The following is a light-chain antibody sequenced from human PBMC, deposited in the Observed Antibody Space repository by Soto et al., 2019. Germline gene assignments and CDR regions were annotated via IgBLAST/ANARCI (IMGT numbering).Light chain of an antibody. Sequence: QSALTQPASVSGSPGQSITISCTGTSSDVGGYNYVSWYQQHPGKAPKLMIYEVSNRPSGVSNRYSGSKSGNTTALTISGLPAEDVADDDGSSYTRNSTGVFGGGTTHTVL. CDR2: EVS. CDR1: SSDVGGYNY. V-gene: IGLV2-14*01. CDR3: SSYTRNSTGV. J-gene: IGLJ3*02.